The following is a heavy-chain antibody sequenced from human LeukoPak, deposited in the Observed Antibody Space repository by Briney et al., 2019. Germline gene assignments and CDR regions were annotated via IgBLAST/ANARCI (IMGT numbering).Heavy chain of an antibody. CDR3: AKTGDGSGWPYDY. D-gene: IGHD6-19*01. Sequence: PSETLSLTCAVYGGSFSGYYWSWIRQPPGKGLEWVGEINHSGSTNYNPSLKSRVTISVDTSKNQFSLKLSSVTAADTAVYYCAKTGDGSGWPYDYWGQGTLVTVPS. V-gene: IGHV4-34*01. CDR2: INHSGST. CDR1: GGSFSGYY. J-gene: IGHJ4*02.